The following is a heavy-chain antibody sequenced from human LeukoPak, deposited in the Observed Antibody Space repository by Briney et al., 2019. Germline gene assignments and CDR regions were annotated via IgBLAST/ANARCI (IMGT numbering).Heavy chain of an antibody. V-gene: IGHV1-3*04. CDR2: INTGKDNT. CDR3: ARAGEVDLKWLRLGYYFDY. CDR1: GYTFTDYA. J-gene: IGHJ4*02. Sequence: GASVKVSCKASGYTFTDYAMHWVRQAPGERLEWMGWINTGKDNTKYSQKFQGRVTITMDTSASTAYMELSSLRSEDTAVYYCARAGEVDLKWLRLGYYFDYWGQGTLVTVSS. D-gene: IGHD5-12*01.